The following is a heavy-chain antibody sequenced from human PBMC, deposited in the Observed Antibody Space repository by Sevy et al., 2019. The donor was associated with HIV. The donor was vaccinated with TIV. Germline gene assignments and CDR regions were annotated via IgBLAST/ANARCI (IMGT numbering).Heavy chain of an antibody. CDR1: GGSIRSGRYY. J-gene: IGHJ6*02. Sequence: SETLSLTCNVSGGSIRSGRYYWSWIRQPAGKGLEWIGRIYIRGTTNYNPSLKSRITMSVDTSKNQFSLKLSSVPATDTAVYYCARELSDYGMDVWGQGTTVTVSS. V-gene: IGHV4-61*02. CDR2: IYIRGTT. CDR3: ARELSDYGMDV.